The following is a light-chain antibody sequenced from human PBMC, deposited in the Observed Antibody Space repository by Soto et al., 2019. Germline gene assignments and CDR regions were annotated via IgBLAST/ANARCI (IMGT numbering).Light chain of an antibody. CDR3: CSYAASYTRV. Sequence: QSVLTQPRSASGSPGQSVTISCTGTSSDVGGYNYVSWYQQHPGKAPKLMIYDVGKRPSGVPDRFSGSKSDNTASLTISGLKAEDDTDYYCCSYAASYTRVFGTGTKLTVL. J-gene: IGLJ1*01. V-gene: IGLV2-11*01. CDR2: DVG. CDR1: SSDVGGYNY.